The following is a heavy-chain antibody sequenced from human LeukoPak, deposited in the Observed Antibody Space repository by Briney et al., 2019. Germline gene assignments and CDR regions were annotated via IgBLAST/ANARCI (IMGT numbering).Heavy chain of an antibody. J-gene: IGHJ5*02. D-gene: IGHD3-10*01. CDR1: GGSFSGYY. Sequence: SETLSLTCAVYGGSFSGYYWSWIRQPPGKGLEWIGEINHSGSTNYNPSLKSRVTISVDTSKNQFSLKLSSVTAADTAVYYCARDLRVRGVHNWFDPWGQGTLVTVSS. CDR3: ARDLRVRGVHNWFDP. V-gene: IGHV4-34*01. CDR2: INHSGST.